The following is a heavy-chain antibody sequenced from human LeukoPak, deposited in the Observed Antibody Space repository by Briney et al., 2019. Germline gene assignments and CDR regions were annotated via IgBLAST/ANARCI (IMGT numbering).Heavy chain of an antibody. CDR2: ISGGGGST. Sequence: GGSLRLSCAASGFTFTSYSMNWVRQAPGKGLEWVSTISGGGGSTYYADSVKGRFTISRDNSKNTLYLQVNSLRAEDTAVYYCAKAEGDYWGQGTLVTVSS. CDR3: AKAEGDY. V-gene: IGHV3-23*01. J-gene: IGHJ4*02. CDR1: GFTFTSYS.